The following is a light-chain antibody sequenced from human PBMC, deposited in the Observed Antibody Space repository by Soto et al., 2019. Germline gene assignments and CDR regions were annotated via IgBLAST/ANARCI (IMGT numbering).Light chain of an antibody. V-gene: IGKV3-20*01. Sequence: EIVLTQSPGTLSLSPGERATLSCRASQSVSNNYLAWYQQKPGQAPRLLIYGASSRATGIPDRFSGSGSGTDFTLTISRLEPGDSAVYYCHQYGSSQTFGQGTKVDI. CDR2: GAS. CDR3: HQYGSSQT. J-gene: IGKJ1*01. CDR1: QSVSNNY.